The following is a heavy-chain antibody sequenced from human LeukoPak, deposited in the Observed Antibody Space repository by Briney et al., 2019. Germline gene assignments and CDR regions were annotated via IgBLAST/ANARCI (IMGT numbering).Heavy chain of an antibody. CDR1: GFTFRNSW. CDR2: IKYDGTER. J-gene: IGHJ3*02. V-gene: IGHV3-7*01. Sequence: GGSLRLSCAASGFTFRNSWMTWARQAPGKGLEWVANIKYDGTERNYVDSVKGRFTISKDNAKDSLYLQMDSLRADDTAVYYCARDRTNDYGHNVGAFDIWGQGTTVTVSS. CDR3: ARDRTNDYGHNVGAFDI. D-gene: IGHD4-17*01.